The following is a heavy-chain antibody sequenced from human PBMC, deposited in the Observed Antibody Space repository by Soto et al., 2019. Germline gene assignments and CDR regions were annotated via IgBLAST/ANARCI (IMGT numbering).Heavy chain of an antibody. J-gene: IGHJ6*02. CDR1: GGSISSGGYY. Sequence: QVQLQESGPGLVKPSQTLSLTCTVSGGSISSGGYYWSWIRQHPGKGLEWIGYIYYSGSTYYNPSLKSRVXXSXDXXKNQFSLKLSSVTAADTAVYYCAREPYYYGSGMDVWGQGTTVTVSS. CDR3: AREPYYYGSGMDV. V-gene: IGHV4-31*03. CDR2: IYYSGST. D-gene: IGHD3-10*01.